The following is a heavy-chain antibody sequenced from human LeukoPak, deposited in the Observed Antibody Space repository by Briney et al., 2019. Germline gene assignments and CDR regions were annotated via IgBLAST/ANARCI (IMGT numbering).Heavy chain of an antibody. Sequence: SVKVSCKASGGTFSSYAIGWVRQAPGQGLEWMGGIIPIFGTANYAQKFQGRVTITADESTSTAYMELSSLRSEDTAVYYCARVGRYGGNYYFDYWGQGTLVTVSS. J-gene: IGHJ4*02. CDR3: ARVGRYGGNYYFDY. D-gene: IGHD4-23*01. CDR1: GGTFSSYA. V-gene: IGHV1-69*13. CDR2: IIPIFGTA.